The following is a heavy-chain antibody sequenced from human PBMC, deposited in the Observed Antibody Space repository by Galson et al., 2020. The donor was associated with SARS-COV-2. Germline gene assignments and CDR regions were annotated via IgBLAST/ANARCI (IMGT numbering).Heavy chain of an antibody. CDR2: IYYSGST. Sequence: SETLSLTCTVSGGSISSYYWSWIRQPPGKGLEWIGYIYYSGSTNYNPSLKSRVTISVDTSKNQFSLKLSSVTAADTAVYYCARQGIAVAGIDYWGQGTLVTVSS. V-gene: IGHV4-59*08. J-gene: IGHJ4*02. CDR1: GGSISSYY. CDR3: ARQGIAVAGIDY. D-gene: IGHD6-19*01.